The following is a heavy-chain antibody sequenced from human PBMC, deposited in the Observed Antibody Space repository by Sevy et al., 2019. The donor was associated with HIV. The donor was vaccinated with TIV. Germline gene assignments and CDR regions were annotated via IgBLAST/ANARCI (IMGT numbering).Heavy chain of an antibody. J-gene: IGHJ1*01. CDR3: ARDPAYCGGDCSYLFQH. V-gene: IGHV3-30-3*01. D-gene: IGHD2-21*02. CDR2: ISYDGSNK. Sequence: GGSLRLSCAASGFTFSSYAMHWVRQAPGKGLEWVAVISYDGSNKYYADSVKGRFTISRDHSKNRLYLQMNSLRAVDTAVYYCARDPAYCGGDCSYLFQHWGQGTLVTVSS. CDR1: GFTFSSYA.